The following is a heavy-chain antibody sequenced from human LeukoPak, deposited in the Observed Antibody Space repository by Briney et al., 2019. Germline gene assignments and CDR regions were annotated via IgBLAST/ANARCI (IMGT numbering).Heavy chain of an antibody. J-gene: IGHJ4*02. Sequence: GGSLRLSCAASGFTFSSYAMHWVRQAPGKGLEWVAVISYDGSNKYYADSVKGRFTISRDNSKNTLYLQMNSLRAEDTAVYYCARGERGDTAMVYYFDYWGQGTLVTVSS. CDR2: ISYDGSNK. CDR1: GFTFSSYA. CDR3: ARGERGDTAMVYYFDY. V-gene: IGHV3-30-3*01. D-gene: IGHD5-18*01.